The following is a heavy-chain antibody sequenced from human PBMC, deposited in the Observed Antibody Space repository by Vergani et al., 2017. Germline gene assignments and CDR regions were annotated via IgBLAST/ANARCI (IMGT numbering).Heavy chain of an antibody. CDR1: AYSISSTYY. Sequence: QLQLHKSGPGLVKPSETLSLTCAVSAYSISSTYYWGWIRQPPGKGLEWIGNIYHTGSAYYNPSLKSRVTISVDTSKNQFSLKLSSVTAADTAVYYCARSQGDYWYFDLWGPGSLVTVSS. CDR3: ARSQGDYWYFDL. D-gene: IGHD2-21*01. V-gene: IGHV4-38-2*01. J-gene: IGHJ2*01. CDR2: IYHTGSA.